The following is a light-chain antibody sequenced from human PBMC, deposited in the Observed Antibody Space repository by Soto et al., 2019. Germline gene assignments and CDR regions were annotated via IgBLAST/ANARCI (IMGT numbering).Light chain of an antibody. CDR1: QSVSSY. CDR3: LQYDTSPLT. V-gene: IGKV3-11*01. J-gene: IGKJ4*01. CDR2: DAS. Sequence: EIVLTQSPATLSLSPGERATLSCRASQSVSSYLAWYQQKPGQAPRLLIYDASNRATGIPARFSGSGSGTDFTLTISSLEPEDFAVYYCLQYDTSPLTFGGGTKVEIK.